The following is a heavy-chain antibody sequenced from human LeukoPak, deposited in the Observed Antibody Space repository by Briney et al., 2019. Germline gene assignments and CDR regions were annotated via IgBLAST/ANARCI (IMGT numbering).Heavy chain of an antibody. V-gene: IGHV4-59*01. CDR2: ISYSGYT. Sequence: PSETLSLTCTVSGGSIRSYYWNWIRQAPGKGLEWVGFISYSGYTSYSPSLKSRVAISVDTAKSQFSLRLNSMTAADTAIYYCARGRNDNGGMFFDSWAQGNLVTVSP. D-gene: IGHD4-23*01. J-gene: IGHJ4*02. CDR3: ARGRNDNGGMFFDS. CDR1: GGSIRSYY.